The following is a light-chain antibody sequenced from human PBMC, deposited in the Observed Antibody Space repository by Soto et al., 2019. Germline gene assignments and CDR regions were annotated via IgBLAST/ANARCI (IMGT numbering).Light chain of an antibody. V-gene: IGKV1-39*01. CDR3: QQNYSTPLT. CDR1: QSISTY. J-gene: IGKJ4*01. CDR2: ATS. Sequence: DIQMTQSPSTLSASVGERVTITCRASQSISTYLNWYQQKPGKAPKVLIYATSSLHSGVPSRFSGSGSETEFTLTISSLQPEDFAAYFCQQNYSTPLTFGGGTKVDIK.